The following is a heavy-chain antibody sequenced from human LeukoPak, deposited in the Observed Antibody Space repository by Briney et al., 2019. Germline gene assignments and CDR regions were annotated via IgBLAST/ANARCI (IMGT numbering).Heavy chain of an antibody. CDR2: ISGYNGKT. V-gene: IGHV1-18*01. D-gene: IGHD1-7*01. Sequence: ASVKVSCKASGYIFTSYGISWVRQAPGQGLEWMGWISGYNGKTNYAQTFQGRVTMTTDTSTSTAYMELRSLRSDDTAVYYCARNSVFGRWWFDPWGQGTLVTVSS. J-gene: IGHJ5*02. CDR3: ARNSVFGRWWFDP. CDR1: GYIFTSYG.